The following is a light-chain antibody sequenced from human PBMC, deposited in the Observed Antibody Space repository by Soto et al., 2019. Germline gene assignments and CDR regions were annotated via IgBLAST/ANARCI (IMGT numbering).Light chain of an antibody. Sequence: DIQMTQSPSSLSASVGDRVTITCRASQSISSYLNWYQHKPGSAPKLLIYDASSLQSGVPARFSGSGSGTDFTLTISSLRPEDLGTYYCQQSHSPPFTFGPGTKVDIK. CDR1: QSISSY. CDR3: QQSHSPPFT. V-gene: IGKV1-39*01. CDR2: DAS. J-gene: IGKJ3*01.